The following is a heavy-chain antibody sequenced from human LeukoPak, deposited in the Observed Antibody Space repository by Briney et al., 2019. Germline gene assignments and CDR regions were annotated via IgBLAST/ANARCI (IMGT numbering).Heavy chain of an antibody. J-gene: IGHJ4*02. CDR2: ISAYNGNT. CDR3: ARDLYRVRGLLLLDY. D-gene: IGHD1-26*01. V-gene: IGHV1-18*01. CDR1: GYTFTSYG. Sequence: GASVKVSCTASGYTFTSYGISWVRQAPGQGLEWMGWISAYNGNTNYAQKLQGRVTMTTDTTTSTAYMELRSLRSDNTAVYYCARDLYRVRGLLLLDYWGQGTLVTVSS.